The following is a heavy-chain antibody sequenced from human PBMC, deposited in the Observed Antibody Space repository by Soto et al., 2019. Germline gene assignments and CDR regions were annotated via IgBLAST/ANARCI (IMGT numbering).Heavy chain of an antibody. J-gene: IGHJ6*02. V-gene: IGHV3-23*01. CDR2: ISGSGGST. Sequence: EVQLLESGGGLVQPGGSLRLSCAVSGFTFSNYAMSWVRQAPGKGLEWVASISGSGGSTYYADSVKGRFTISRDNFKNNLYLQMDSLWLQMDSLRAEDTAVYYCAKGSGSYYREGVSYYYYNMDVWGQGTTVTVSS. CDR1: GFTFSNYA. CDR3: AKGSGSYYREGVSYYYYNMDV. D-gene: IGHD1-26*01.